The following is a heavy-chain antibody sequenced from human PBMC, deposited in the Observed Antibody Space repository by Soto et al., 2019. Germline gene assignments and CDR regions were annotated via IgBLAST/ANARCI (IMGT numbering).Heavy chain of an antibody. J-gene: IGHJ4*02. CDR1: GGTFSSYT. CDR3: ASGDYHVY. Sequence: QVQLVQSGAEVKKPGSSVKVSCKASGGTFSSYTISWVRQAPGQGLEWMGRIIPILGIANYAQKFQGRVXXTADKSTGTAYMELSSLRSEDTAVYYCASGDYHVYWGQGTLVTVSS. D-gene: IGHD4-17*01. CDR2: IIPILGIA. V-gene: IGHV1-69*02.